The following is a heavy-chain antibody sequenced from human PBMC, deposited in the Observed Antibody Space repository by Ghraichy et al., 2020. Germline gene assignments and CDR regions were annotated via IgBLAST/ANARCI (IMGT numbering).Heavy chain of an antibody. CDR1: GFTFSSYR. CDR3: ARDSSGWLFDY. CDR2: ISSSSNYI. D-gene: IGHD6-19*01. V-gene: IGHV3-21*01. Sequence: GESLNISCAASGFTFSSYRMNWVRQAPGKGLEWVSSISSSSNYIYYADSMRGRFTISRGNAKNSLYLQMDSLRAEDTTVYYCARDSSGWLFDYWGQGILVTVSS. J-gene: IGHJ4*02.